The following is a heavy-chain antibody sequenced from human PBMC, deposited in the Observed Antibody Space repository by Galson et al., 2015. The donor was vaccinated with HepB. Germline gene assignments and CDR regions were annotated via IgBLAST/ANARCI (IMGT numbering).Heavy chain of an antibody. CDR2: ISGSGGST. Sequence: SLRLSCAASRFTFSNYVMNWVRQAPGKGLEWVSSISGSGGSTYSAGSVKGRFTISRDNSKNTPYLQMNSLRAEDTAVYYCATNSGISWFVPYHFGSWGQGTLVTVSS. CDR1: RFTFSNYV. CDR3: ATNSGISWFVPYHFGS. V-gene: IGHV3-23*01. D-gene: IGHD6-13*01. J-gene: IGHJ4*02.